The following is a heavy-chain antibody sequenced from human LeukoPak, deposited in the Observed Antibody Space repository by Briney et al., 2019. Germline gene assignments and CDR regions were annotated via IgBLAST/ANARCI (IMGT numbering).Heavy chain of an antibody. CDR2: IKYDGSEK. D-gene: IGHD3-10*01. J-gene: IGHJ4*02. CDR1: GFTFSSYW. Sequence: PGGSLRLSCAASGFTFSSYWMTWVRQAPGKGLEWVASIKYDGSEKNYVDSVKGRFTISRDNAKNSLYLQMNSLRAEDTAVYYCARGGARNFDYWGQGTLVIVPS. CDR3: ARGGARNFDY. V-gene: IGHV3-7*05.